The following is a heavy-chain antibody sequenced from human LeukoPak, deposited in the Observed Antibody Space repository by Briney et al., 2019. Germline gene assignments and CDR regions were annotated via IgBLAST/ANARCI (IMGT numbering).Heavy chain of an antibody. V-gene: IGHV4-30-2*01. J-gene: IGHJ4*02. Sequence: SETLSLTCTVSGGSISSGGYYWSRIRQPPGKGLEWIGYIYHSGSTYYNPSLKSRVTVSVDRSKNQFSLKLSSVTAADTAVYYCAATQGPSYRPFDYWGQGTLVTVSS. CDR2: IYHSGST. CDR3: AATQGPSYRPFDY. D-gene: IGHD5-18*01. CDR1: GGSISSGGYY.